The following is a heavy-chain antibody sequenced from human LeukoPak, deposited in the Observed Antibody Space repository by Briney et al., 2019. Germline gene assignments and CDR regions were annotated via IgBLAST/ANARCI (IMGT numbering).Heavy chain of an antibody. J-gene: IGHJ4*02. V-gene: IGHV3-23*01. Sequence: GGSLRLSCAVSGITLSNYGMSWVRQAPGKGLEWVAGISDSGGRTKYAGSVKGRFTISRDNSKNTLYLQMNSLRAEDTAVYFCAKRGVVIRVVLVGFHKEAYYFDSWGQGALVTVSS. CDR1: GITLSNYG. CDR3: AKRGVVIRVVLVGFHKEAYYFDS. CDR2: ISDSGGRT. D-gene: IGHD3-10*01.